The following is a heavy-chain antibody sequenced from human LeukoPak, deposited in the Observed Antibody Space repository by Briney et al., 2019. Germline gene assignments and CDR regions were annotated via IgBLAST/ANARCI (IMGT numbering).Heavy chain of an antibody. V-gene: IGHV4-59*08. Sequence: SETLSLTCTVSGGSISSYYWSWIRQPPGKGLEWIGYIYYSGSTNYNPSLKSRVTISVDTSKNQFSLKLSSVTAADTAVYYCARHLDSGSYPTSYWGQGTLVTVSS. CDR1: GGSISSYY. CDR2: IYYSGST. J-gene: IGHJ4*02. CDR3: ARHLDSGSYPTSY. D-gene: IGHD1-26*01.